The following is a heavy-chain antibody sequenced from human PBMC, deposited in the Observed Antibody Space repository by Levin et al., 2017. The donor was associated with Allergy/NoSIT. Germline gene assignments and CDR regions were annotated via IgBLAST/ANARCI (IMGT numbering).Heavy chain of an antibody. CDR1: GFSLSTSGVG. V-gene: IGHV2-5*01. D-gene: IGHD5-18*01. CDR2: LSWSSDP. J-gene: IGHJ4*02. Sequence: SFPTLVKPTQTLTLTCTFSGFSLSTSGVGVGWILHPPFPSLSFLSLLSWSSDPRYSPSLKSRLTITKDTSKNQVVLTMTNMDPVDTATYYCARLPAGWIQLGSYFDYWGQGTLVTVSS. CDR3: ARLPAGWIQLGSYFDY.